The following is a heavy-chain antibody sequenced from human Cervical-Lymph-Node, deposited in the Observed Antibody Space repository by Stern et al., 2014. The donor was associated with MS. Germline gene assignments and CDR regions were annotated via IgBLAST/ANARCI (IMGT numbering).Heavy chain of an antibody. Sequence: QVPLVQSGAEVKKPGSSVKVSCKASGGTFSSYAISWVRQAPGQGLEWMGRISPIFGVTNSAQKFQGRVTITADKSTSTAYMELSGLRSDDTAVYYCARAGTRDGYNWGNYWGQGTLVIVSS. J-gene: IGHJ4*02. V-gene: IGHV1-69*09. CDR1: GGTFSSYA. CDR2: ISPIFGVT. D-gene: IGHD5-24*01. CDR3: ARAGTRDGYNWGNY.